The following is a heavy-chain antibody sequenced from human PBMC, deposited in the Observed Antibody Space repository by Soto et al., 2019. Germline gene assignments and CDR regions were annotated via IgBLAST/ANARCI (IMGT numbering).Heavy chain of an antibody. Sequence: PGGSLRLSCAASGFTFTSYVMTLVRQAPGKGLECVSTISSNGANTYYAESVKGRFTISRDTSKNTLYLEMNSLRAEDTAVYYCARDRARSPQDYWGQGTLVTVSS. V-gene: IGHV3-23*01. CDR2: ISSNGANT. J-gene: IGHJ4*02. CDR3: ARDRARSPQDY. CDR1: GFTFTSYV. D-gene: IGHD2-15*01.